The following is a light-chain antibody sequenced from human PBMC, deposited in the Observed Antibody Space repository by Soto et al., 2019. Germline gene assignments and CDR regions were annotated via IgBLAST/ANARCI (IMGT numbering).Light chain of an antibody. V-gene: IGKV3-20*01. Sequence: EIVLTQSPGTLSLSPGERATLSCRASQSVSSSYLAWYQQKPGQAPRLLIYGVSSRATGIPDRFSSSGSGTDCTLTIIRLEPGDFAVYYCQHYVNSPPSTFGQGTRLEIK. CDR3: QHYVNSPPST. J-gene: IGKJ5*01. CDR2: GVS. CDR1: QSVSSSY.